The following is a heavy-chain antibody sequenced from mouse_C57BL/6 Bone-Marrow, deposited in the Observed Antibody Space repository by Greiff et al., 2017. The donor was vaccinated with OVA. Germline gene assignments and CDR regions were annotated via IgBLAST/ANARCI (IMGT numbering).Heavy chain of an antibody. V-gene: IGHV3-1*01. CDR1: GYSITSGYD. J-gene: IGHJ4*01. Sequence: EVKLVESGPGMVKPSQSLSLTCTVPGYSITSGYDWHWIRHFPGNKLEWMGYISYSGSTNYNPSLKNRISITHDTSKNHFFLKLNSVTTEDTATYYCARGTFYAMDYWGQGTSVTVSS. CDR2: ISYSGST. CDR3: ARGTFYAMDY.